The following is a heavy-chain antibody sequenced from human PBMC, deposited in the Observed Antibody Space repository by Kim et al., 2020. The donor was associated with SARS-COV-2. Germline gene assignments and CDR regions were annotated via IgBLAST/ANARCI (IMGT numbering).Heavy chain of an antibody. D-gene: IGHD6-19*01. J-gene: IGHJ6*02. CDR1: GFTFSDYY. V-gene: IGHV3-11*06. Sequence: GGSLRLSCAASGFTFSDYYMSWIRQAPGKGLEWVSYISSSSSYTNYADSVKGRFTISRDNAKNSLYLQMNSLRAEDTAVYYCARDRVLSAVALYYYGMDVWGQGTTVTVSS. CDR3: ARDRVLSAVALYYYGMDV. CDR2: ISSSSSYT.